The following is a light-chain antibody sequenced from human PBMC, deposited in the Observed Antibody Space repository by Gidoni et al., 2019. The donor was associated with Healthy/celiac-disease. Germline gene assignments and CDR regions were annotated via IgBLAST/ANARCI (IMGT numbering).Light chain of an antibody. Sequence: QSALTQPASVSGSPGQSITISCTGTISDVGGYNYVSWYQQHPGKAPKLMIYEVSNRPSGVSNRFSCSKSGNTASLTISGLQAEDEADYYCSSDTSSSTLVFGTGTKVPVL. CDR1: ISDVGGYNY. J-gene: IGLJ1*01. CDR2: EVS. V-gene: IGLV2-14*01. CDR3: SSDTSSSTLV.